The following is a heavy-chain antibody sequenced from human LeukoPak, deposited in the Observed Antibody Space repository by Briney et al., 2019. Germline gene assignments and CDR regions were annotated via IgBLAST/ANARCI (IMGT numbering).Heavy chain of an antibody. J-gene: IGHJ4*02. CDR3: ARVRGPGELVFDY. D-gene: IGHD1-26*01. CDR2: ISSSGSTI. CDR1: GFTFSSYS. V-gene: IGHV3-48*04. Sequence: GGSLRLSCAASGFTFSSYSMSWIRQAPGKGLEWVSYISSSGSTIYYADSVKGRFTISRDSAKNSLYLQMNSLRAEDTAVYYCARVRGPGELVFDYWGQGTLVTVSS.